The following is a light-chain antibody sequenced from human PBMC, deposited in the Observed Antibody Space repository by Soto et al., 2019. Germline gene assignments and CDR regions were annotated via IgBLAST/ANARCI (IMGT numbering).Light chain of an antibody. J-gene: IGLJ3*02. Sequence: QSALTQPRSVSGSPGQSVTISCTGTNSDIGGYNYVSWYQQHPGKAPKVMIYDVSRRPSGVPDRFSGSKSGNTASLTISGLQAEDEADYYCCSYACTYNSWVFGGGTKLTVL. CDR3: CSYACTYNSWV. V-gene: IGLV2-11*01. CDR2: DVS. CDR1: NSDIGGYNY.